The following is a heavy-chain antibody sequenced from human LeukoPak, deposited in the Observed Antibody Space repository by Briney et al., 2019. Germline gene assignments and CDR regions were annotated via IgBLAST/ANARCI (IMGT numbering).Heavy chain of an antibody. J-gene: IGHJ6*03. CDR1: GDSIRGRTYS. CDR3: ARHPRVPAAIWGYYYYYMDV. D-gene: IGHD2-2*02. V-gene: IGHV4-39*01. CDR2: IYYSGST. Sequence: SETLSLTCTVSGDSIRGRTYSWGWIRQPPGKGLEWIGSIYYSGSTYYNPSLKSRVTISVDTSKNQFSLKLSSVTAADTAVYYCARHPRVPAAIWGYYYYYMDVWGKGTTVTVSS.